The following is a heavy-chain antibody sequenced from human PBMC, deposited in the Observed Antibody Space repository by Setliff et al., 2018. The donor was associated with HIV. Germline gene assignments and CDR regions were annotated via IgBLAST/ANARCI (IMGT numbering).Heavy chain of an antibody. CDR1: GGSISSQY. CDR2: VYNSGGT. J-gene: IGHJ4*02. Sequence: SETLSLTCTVSGGSISSQYWSWIRQTPGKGLESIGYVYNSGGTNYNPSLKSRVTISVDTSKNQFSLRLSSVTAADTAVYYCARDMRHLAPLGYYFDYWGQGTLVTVSS. CDR3: ARDMRHLAPLGYYFDY. V-gene: IGHV4-59*11. D-gene: IGHD3-10*01.